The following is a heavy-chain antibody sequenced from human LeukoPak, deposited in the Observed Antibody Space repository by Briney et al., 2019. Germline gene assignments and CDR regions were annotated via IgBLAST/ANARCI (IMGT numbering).Heavy chain of an antibody. V-gene: IGHV1-58*02. CDR1: GFTFTSSA. CDR2: IVVGGGNT. D-gene: IGHD6-19*01. CDR3: AGAGMASYYYYGMDV. J-gene: IGHJ6*02. Sequence: SVKVSCKASGFTFTSSAMQWVRQARGQRLEWIGWIVVGGGNTNYAQKFQERVTITRDMSTSTAYMELSSLRSEDTAVYYCAGAGMASYYYYGMDVWGQGTTVTVSS.